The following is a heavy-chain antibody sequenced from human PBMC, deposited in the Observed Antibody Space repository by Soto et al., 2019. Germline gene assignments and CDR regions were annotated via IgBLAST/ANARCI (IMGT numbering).Heavy chain of an antibody. J-gene: IGHJ6*02. V-gene: IGHV4-34*01. D-gene: IGHD1-7*01. CDR2: INHRGSS. CDR1: GGSLSGYY. Sequence: SETLSLTCAVNGGSLSGYYWSWIRQSPGKGLEWIGEINHRGSSDYNPSLKSRVTLSIDASMNHVTLELTSVTAADTAVYYCARSDNRNSLYGMDVWGQGTTVTVSS. CDR3: ARSDNRNSLYGMDV.